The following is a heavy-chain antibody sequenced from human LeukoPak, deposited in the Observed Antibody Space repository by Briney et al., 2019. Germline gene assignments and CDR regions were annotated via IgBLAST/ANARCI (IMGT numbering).Heavy chain of an antibody. J-gene: IGHJ4*02. CDR3: AKGRPYYGDYSDY. D-gene: IGHD4-17*01. Sequence: PGGSLRLSCAASGFTVSSNYMTWVRQAPGKGLEWVSVIYSGGSTYYADSVKGRFTISRDNSKNTLYLQMNSLRAEDTAVYYCAKGRPYYGDYSDYWGQGTLVTVSS. CDR2: IYSGGST. CDR1: GFTVSSNY. V-gene: IGHV3-53*01.